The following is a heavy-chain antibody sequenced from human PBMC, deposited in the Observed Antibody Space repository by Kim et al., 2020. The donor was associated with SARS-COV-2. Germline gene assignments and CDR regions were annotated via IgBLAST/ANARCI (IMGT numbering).Heavy chain of an antibody. D-gene: IGHD2-15*01. CDR2: ISGSGGST. CDR1: GFTFSSYA. V-gene: IGHV3-23*01. Sequence: GGSLRLSCAASGFTFSSYAMSWVRQAPGKGLEWVSAISGSGGSTYYADSVKGRFTISRDNSKNTLYLQMNSLRAEDTAVYYCAKDHCSGGSCYSVREYNWFDPWGQGTLVTVSS. J-gene: IGHJ5*02. CDR3: AKDHCSGGSCYSVREYNWFDP.